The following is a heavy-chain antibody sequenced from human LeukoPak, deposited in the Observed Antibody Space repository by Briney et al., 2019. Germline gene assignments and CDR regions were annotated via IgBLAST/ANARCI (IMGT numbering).Heavy chain of an antibody. V-gene: IGHV3-74*01. CDR3: ARASPRSWDFDY. Sequence: PGGSLRLSCAASGFTFSSYWMHWVRQAPGKGLVWVSRINSDGSSTSYADSVKGRITISRDNAKNTLYLQMNSLRAEDTAVYYCARASPRSWDFDYWGQGTLVTVSS. CDR2: INSDGSST. CDR1: GFTFSSYW. D-gene: IGHD6-13*01. J-gene: IGHJ4*02.